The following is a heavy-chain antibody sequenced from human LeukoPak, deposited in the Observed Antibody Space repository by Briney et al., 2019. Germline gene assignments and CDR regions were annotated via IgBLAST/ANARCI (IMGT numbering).Heavy chain of an antibody. CDR1: GFTFATYA. CDR3: ASMAAAAPYYYYGMDV. J-gene: IGHJ6*02. Sequence: PGGSLRLSCAASGFTFATYAMSWVRQAPGRGLEWVSSISGSGSSTFYADSVKGRFTISRDNAKNSLCLQMNSLRAEDTAVYYCASMAAAAPYYYYGMDVWGQGTTVTVSS. CDR2: ISGSGSST. V-gene: IGHV3-23*01. D-gene: IGHD6-13*01.